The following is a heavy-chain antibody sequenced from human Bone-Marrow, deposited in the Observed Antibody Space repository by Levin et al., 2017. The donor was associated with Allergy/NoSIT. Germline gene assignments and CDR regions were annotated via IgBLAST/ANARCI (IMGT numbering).Heavy chain of an antibody. Sequence: PGGSLRLSCAASGFTFSNYAMSWVRQATGKGLEWVSTISGVGLGSNTYYADSVKGRFTISRDNSKNTLHLQMNSLRAEDTALYYCAKSLTGVTNLDYWGQGSLVTVSS. CDR1: GFTFSNYA. J-gene: IGHJ4*02. D-gene: IGHD3-10*01. V-gene: IGHV3-23*01. CDR3: AKSLTGVTNLDY. CDR2: ISGVGLGSNT.